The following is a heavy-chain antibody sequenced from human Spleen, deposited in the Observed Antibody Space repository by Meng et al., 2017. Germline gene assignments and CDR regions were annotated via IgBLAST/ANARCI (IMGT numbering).Heavy chain of an antibody. J-gene: IGHJ4*02. Sequence: QGHLQESGPGLVRPSETLSLTCTVSGGSVSSGSYYWSWIRQPPGKGLEWIGYIYYSGSTNYNPSLKSRDTISVDTSKNQFSLKLSSVTAADTAVYYCARALFSGGSCYSNWGQGTLVTVSS. V-gene: IGHV4-61*01. D-gene: IGHD2-15*01. CDR3: ARALFSGGSCYSN. CDR2: IYYSGST. CDR1: GGSVSSGSYY.